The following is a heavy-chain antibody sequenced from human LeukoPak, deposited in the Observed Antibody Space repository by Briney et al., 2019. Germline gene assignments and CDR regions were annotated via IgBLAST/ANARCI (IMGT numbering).Heavy chain of an antibody. CDR3: ARVPLHDDSGHYYPH. Sequence: KXXXKTSGXXXXXXGXXWVXXXPXXXXEXXXXINGGNGNTKYSEKFQGRVTIIRDTSASTAYMELSSLRSEDTAVYYCARVPLHDDSGHYYPHWGQGTLVTVSS. CDR2: INGGNGNT. V-gene: IGHV1-3*01. CDR1: GXXXXXXG. J-gene: IGHJ1*01. D-gene: IGHD3-22*01.